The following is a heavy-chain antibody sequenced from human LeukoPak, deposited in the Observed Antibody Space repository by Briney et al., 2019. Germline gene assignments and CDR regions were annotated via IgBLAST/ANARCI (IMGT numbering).Heavy chain of an antibody. CDR2: VSGDGRET. CDR1: GFTFSSYW. D-gene: IGHD2-15*01. V-gene: IGHV3-74*03. Sequence: GGSLRLSCAAYGFTFSSYWMHWVRQAPGKGLVWGSHVSGDGRETTSADSVRGRFSISRDNAKKTLYLQMNGLTTEDTDVYYCARDQVYCRGGICYFDYWGQGTLVTVSS. CDR3: ARDQVYCRGGICYFDY. J-gene: IGHJ4*02.